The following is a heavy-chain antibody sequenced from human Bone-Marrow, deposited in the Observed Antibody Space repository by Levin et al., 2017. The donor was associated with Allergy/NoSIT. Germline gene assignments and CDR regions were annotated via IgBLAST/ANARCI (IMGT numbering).Heavy chain of an antibody. D-gene: IGHD3-10*01. Sequence: ASVKVSCAASGFTVSSNYMSWVRQAPGKGLEWVSVIYSGGSTYYADSVKGRFTISRDNSKNTLYLQMNSLRAEDTAVYYCASMGYYFDYWGQGTLVTVSS. CDR1: GFTVSSNY. CDR3: ASMGYYFDY. V-gene: IGHV3-53*01. CDR2: IYSGGST. J-gene: IGHJ4*02.